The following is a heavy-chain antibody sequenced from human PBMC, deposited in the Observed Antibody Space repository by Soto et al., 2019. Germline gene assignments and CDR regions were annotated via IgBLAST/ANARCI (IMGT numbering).Heavy chain of an antibody. D-gene: IGHD2-15*01. J-gene: IGHJ3*01. V-gene: IGHV3-23*01. CDR3: ERDTGHWLRGSAAL. CDR1: GFTFGNYA. Sequence: EVQMLESGGGLVQPGGSLRLSCAASGFTFGNYAMTWVRQAPGRGLEWVSASSGSGGSTYYADSVKGRFTISRDNSKNPLYLQMNSLRAEDNAVYYCERDTGHWLRGSAALWGQGPLVTVSS. CDR2: SSGSGGST.